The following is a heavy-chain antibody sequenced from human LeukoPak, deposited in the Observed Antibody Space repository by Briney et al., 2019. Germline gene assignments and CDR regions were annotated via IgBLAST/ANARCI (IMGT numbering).Heavy chain of an antibody. CDR2: ISYDGSNK. D-gene: IGHD6-13*01. V-gene: IGHV3-30-3*01. Sequence: GRSLRLSCAASGFTFSNNALHWVRQAPGKGLEWVAVISYDGSNKYYADSVKGRFTISRDNSKNTLYLQLNSLRPEDTAVYYCAKGIAAAGPEDYFDYWGQGTLVTVPS. CDR3: AKGIAAAGPEDYFDY. J-gene: IGHJ4*02. CDR1: GFTFSNNA.